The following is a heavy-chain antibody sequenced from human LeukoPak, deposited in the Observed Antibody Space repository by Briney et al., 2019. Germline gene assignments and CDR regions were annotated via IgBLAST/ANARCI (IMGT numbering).Heavy chain of an antibody. CDR1: GSTFSSYS. CDR2: ISSSSSYI. Sequence: GGSLRLPCAASGSTFSSYSMNWVRQAPGKGLEWVSSISSSSSYIYYADSVKGRFTISRDNAKNSLYLQMNSLRAEDTAVYYCARSYSSSWKDYFDYWGQGTLVTVSS. V-gene: IGHV3-21*01. D-gene: IGHD6-13*01. CDR3: ARSYSSSWKDYFDY. J-gene: IGHJ4*02.